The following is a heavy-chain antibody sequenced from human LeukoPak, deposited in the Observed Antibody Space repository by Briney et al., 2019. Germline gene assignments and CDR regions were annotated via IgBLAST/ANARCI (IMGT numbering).Heavy chain of an antibody. D-gene: IGHD2-2*02. CDR2: INTDGRTT. J-gene: IGHJ4*02. V-gene: IGHV3-74*01. Sequence: GGSLRLSCAASGFTFSSYWMHWVRQAPGKGLVWVAHINTDGRTTTYADSVKGRFTVARDNAKNTLYLEMNRLRAEDTAVYYCARDNTYMFDYWGQGTQVTVSS. CDR1: GFTFSSYW. CDR3: ARDNTYMFDY.